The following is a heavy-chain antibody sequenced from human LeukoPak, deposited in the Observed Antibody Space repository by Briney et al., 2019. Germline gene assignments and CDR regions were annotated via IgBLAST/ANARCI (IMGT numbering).Heavy chain of an antibody. CDR1: GYTFTSYD. J-gene: IGHJ4*02. CDR2: MNPISGNT. D-gene: IGHD3-22*01. CDR3: ARDQAGYYDSSGYDY. Sequence: GASVKVSCKASGYTFTSYDINWVRQATGQGLEWRGWMNPISGNTGYAQKFQGRVTMTRNTSISTAYMELSSLRSEDTAVYYCARDQAGYYDSSGYDYWGQGTLVTVSP. V-gene: IGHV1-8*01.